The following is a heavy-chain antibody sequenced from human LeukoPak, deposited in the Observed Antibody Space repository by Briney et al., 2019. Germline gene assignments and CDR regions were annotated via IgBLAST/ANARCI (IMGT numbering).Heavy chain of an antibody. V-gene: IGHV4-59*01. CDR1: GGSISSYH. CDR2: IYYSGST. Sequence: SETLSLTCTVSGGSISSYHWSWIRQPPGKGLEWIGYIYYSGSTNYNPSLKSRVTISVDTSKNQFSLKLSSVTAADTAVYYCARGYDYVWGSYRYSLDYWGQGTLVTVSS. J-gene: IGHJ4*02. D-gene: IGHD3-16*02. CDR3: ARGYDYVWGSYRYSLDY.